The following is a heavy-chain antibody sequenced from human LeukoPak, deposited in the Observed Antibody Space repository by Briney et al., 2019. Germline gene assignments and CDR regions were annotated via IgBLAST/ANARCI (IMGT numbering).Heavy chain of an antibody. CDR2: ISYDGSNK. J-gene: IGHJ5*02. CDR3: ARDMPLDP. V-gene: IGHV3-30*01. D-gene: IGHD2-2*01. Sequence: PGGSLRLSCAASGFTFSSYAMNWVRQAPGKGLEWVAVISYDGSNKYYADSVKGRFTISRDNSKNTLYLQMNSLRAEDTAVYYCARDMPLDPWGQGTLVTVSS. CDR1: GFTFSSYA.